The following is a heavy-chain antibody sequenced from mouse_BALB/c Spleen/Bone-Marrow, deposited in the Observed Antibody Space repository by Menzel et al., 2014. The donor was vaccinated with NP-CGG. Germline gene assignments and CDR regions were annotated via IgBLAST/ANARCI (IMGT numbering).Heavy chain of an antibody. CDR3: ARSGVPYAMDY. CDR2: IYPYNGGT. J-gene: IGHJ4*01. Sequence: VQLKQLGPELVKPGASVKISCKASGYTFTDYNMHWVKQSHGKSLEWIGYIYPYNGGTGYNQKFKSKATLTVDNSSSTAYMELRSLTSEDSAVYYCARSGVPYAMDYWGQGTSVTVSS. V-gene: IGHV1S29*02. CDR1: GYTFTDYN. D-gene: IGHD3-1*01.